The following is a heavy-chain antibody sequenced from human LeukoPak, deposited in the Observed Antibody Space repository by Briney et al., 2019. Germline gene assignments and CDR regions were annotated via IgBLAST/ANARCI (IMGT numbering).Heavy chain of an antibody. V-gene: IGHV4-59*01. CDR3: ARDNSGYYDY. CDR1: GGSISSYY. J-gene: IGHJ4*02. Sequence: PSETVSLTCTVSGGSISSYYWSWIRQPPGKGLEWIGYIYYSGSTNYNPSLKSRVTISVDTSKNQFSLKLSSVTAADTAVYYCARDNSGYYDYWGQGTLVTVSS. D-gene: IGHD6-19*01. CDR2: IYYSGST.